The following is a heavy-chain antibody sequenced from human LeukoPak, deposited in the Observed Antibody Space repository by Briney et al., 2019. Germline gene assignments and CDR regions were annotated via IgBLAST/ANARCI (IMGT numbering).Heavy chain of an antibody. J-gene: IGHJ3*02. D-gene: IGHD3-10*01. Sequence: RSETLSLTCTVSGGSISSYYWSWIRQPAGKGLEWIGRIYTSGSTNYNPSLKSRVTMSVDTSKNQFSLKLSSVTAADTAVYYCARDMVRGVILGAFDIWGQGTMVTVSS. CDR1: GGSISSYY. CDR3: ARDMVRGVILGAFDI. CDR2: IYTSGST. V-gene: IGHV4-4*07.